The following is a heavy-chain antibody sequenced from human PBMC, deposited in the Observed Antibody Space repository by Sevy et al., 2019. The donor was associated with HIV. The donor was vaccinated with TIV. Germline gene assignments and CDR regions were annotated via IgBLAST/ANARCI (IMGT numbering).Heavy chain of an antibody. CDR1: GGSVSTGSYY. D-gene: IGHD5-12*01. V-gene: IGHV4-61*01. CDR2: IYYSGST. J-gene: IGHJ3*02. Sequence: SETLSLTCNVSGGSVSTGSYYWSWIRQPPGKGLEWIGYIYYSGSTNYNPSLRSRITISVDTSKTQFSLKLSSVTAAATAVYYCARGSPFATWSRGAFDIWGQGTMVTVSS. CDR3: ARGSPFATWSRGAFDI.